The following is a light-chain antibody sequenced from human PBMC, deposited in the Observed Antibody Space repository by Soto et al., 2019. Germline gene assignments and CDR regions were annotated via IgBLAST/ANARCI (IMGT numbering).Light chain of an antibody. J-gene: IGKJ1*01. CDR1: QAISTY. CDR2: AAS. V-gene: IGKV1-39*01. CDR3: QQTYSDHRT. Sequence: EIQMTQSPSSLSASVGDRVTITCRASQAISTYLNWYQQKPGSAPVLLIYAASSMQSGVPSRFSGSGAGTDFTLTISSLQPEDFATYFCQQTYSDHRTFGPGTKVEIK.